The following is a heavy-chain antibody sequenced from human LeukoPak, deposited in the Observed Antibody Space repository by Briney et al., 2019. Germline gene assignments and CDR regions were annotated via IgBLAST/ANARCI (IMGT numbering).Heavy chain of an antibody. J-gene: IGHJ4*02. D-gene: IGHD5-18*01. Sequence: GGSLRLSCAASGFTFSSYGMHWVRQAPGKGLEWVAVISYDGSNKYYADSVKGRFTISRDNSKNTLYLQMNSLRAEDTAVYYCAKDLDLTAMAFPLDYWGQGTLVTVSS. CDR1: GFTFSSYG. V-gene: IGHV3-30*18. CDR2: ISYDGSNK. CDR3: AKDLDLTAMAFPLDY.